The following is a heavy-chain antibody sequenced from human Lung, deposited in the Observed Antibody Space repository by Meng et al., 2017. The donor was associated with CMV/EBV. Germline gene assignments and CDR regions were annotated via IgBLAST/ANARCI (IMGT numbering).Heavy chain of an antibody. Sequence: GGSXRLXXKGSGYSFTSYWIGWVRQMPGKGLEWMGIIYPGDSDTRYSPSFQGQVTISADKSISTAYLQWSSLKASDTAMYYCARKEESYSSSGFDYWGQGTXVTVSS. CDR3: ARKEESYSSSGFDY. CDR1: GYSFTSYW. D-gene: IGHD6-6*01. J-gene: IGHJ4*02. CDR2: IYPGDSDT. V-gene: IGHV5-51*01.